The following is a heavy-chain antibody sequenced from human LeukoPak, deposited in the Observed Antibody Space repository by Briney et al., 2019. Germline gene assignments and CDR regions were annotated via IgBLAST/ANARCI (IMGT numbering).Heavy chain of an antibody. CDR2: TKPEGTAE. V-gene: IGHV3-7*01. Sequence: AGGSLRLSYAASGFTFRNYWMGWVRQAPGKGLEWVANTKPEGTAEYYADSVRGRFTTSRDNAKNSLYLQMNSLRAEDTAVYYCARGGYNSPFDYWGQGTLVSVSS. CDR3: ARGGYNSPFDY. CDR1: GFTFRNYW. J-gene: IGHJ4*02. D-gene: IGHD5-24*01.